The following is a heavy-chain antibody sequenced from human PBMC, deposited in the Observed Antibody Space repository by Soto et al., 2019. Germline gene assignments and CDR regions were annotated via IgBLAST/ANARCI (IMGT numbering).Heavy chain of an antibody. D-gene: IGHD5-12*01. CDR3: ASLDPYSGYDFYFDY. CDR2: IIPIFGTA. CDR1: GGTFSSYA. V-gene: IGHV1-69*13. J-gene: IGHJ4*02. Sequence: ASVKVSCKASGGTFSSYAISWVRQAPGQGLEWMGGIIPIFGTANYAQKFQGRVTITADESTSTAYMELSSLRSEDTAVYYCASLDPYSGYDFYFDYWGQGTLVTVSS.